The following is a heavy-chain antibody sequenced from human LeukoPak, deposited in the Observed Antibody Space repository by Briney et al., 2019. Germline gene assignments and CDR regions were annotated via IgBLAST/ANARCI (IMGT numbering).Heavy chain of an antibody. Sequence: PGGSLRLSCAASGFTFSRDWMHWVRQVPGKGLVWVSRIDSDDGSTSYADSVRGRFTISRDNAKKTPYLQMNSLRVEDTAVYYCLVILTEPTSPSPDGLDIWGQGTMVTVSS. D-gene: IGHD2-15*01. V-gene: IGHV3-74*01. CDR3: LVILTEPTSPSPDGLDI. J-gene: IGHJ3*02. CDR1: GFTFSRDW. CDR2: IDSDDGST.